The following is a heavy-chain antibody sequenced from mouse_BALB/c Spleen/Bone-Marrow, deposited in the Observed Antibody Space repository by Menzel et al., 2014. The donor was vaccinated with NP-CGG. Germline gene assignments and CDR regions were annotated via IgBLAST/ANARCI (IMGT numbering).Heavy chain of an antibody. V-gene: IGHV1-69*02. CDR3: ARALGDGYHYAMDY. J-gene: IGHJ4*01. CDR1: GYTFTSYW. CDR2: IDPSDSET. Sequence: AQLQQSGAELVKPGAPVQLSCKASGYTFTSYWMNWVKQRPGRGLEWIGRIDPSDSETHYNQKFKDKATLTVDKSSSTAYIQLSSLTSEDSAVYYCARALGDGYHYAMDYWGQGTSVTVSS. D-gene: IGHD2-3*01.